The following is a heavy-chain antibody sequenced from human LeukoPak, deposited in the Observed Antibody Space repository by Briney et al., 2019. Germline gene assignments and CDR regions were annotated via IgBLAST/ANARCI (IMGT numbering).Heavy chain of an antibody. CDR2: MNPNSGNT. J-gene: IGHJ5*02. CDR1: GYTFTSYD. Sequence: ASVKASCKASGYTFTSYDINWVRQATGQGLEWMGWMNPNSGNTGYAQKFQGRVTMTRNTSISTAYMELSSLRSEDTAVYYCARGSGTVTTGWFDPWGQGTLVTVSS. D-gene: IGHD4-11*01. V-gene: IGHV1-8*01. CDR3: ARGSGTVTTGWFDP.